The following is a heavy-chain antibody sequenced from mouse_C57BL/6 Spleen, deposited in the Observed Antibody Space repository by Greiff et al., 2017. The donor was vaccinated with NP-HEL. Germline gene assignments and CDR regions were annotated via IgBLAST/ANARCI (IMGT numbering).Heavy chain of an antibody. J-gene: IGHJ4*01. D-gene: IGHD2-4*01. CDR1: GYSFTGYY. CDR3: ARGALYYEGMDY. CDR2: INPSTGGT. V-gene: IGHV1-42*01. Sequence: EVQLQQSGPELVKPGASVKISCKASGYSFTGYYMNWVKQSPEKSLEWIGEINPSTGGTTYNQKFKAKATLTVDKSSSTAYMQLKSLTSEDSAVYYCARGALYYEGMDYWGQGTSVTVSS.